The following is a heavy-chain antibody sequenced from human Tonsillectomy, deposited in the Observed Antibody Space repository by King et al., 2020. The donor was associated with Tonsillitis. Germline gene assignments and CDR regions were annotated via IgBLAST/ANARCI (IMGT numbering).Heavy chain of an antibody. CDR2: INHSGST. D-gene: IGHD3-10*01. V-gene: IGHV4-34*01. CDR1: GGSFSGYY. J-gene: IGHJ4*02. CDR3: ARGRYYYGSGSNLQKGFDY. Sequence: VQLQQWGAGLLNPSETLSLTCAVYGGSFSGYYWSWIRQPPGKGLEWIGEINHSGSTNYNPSLKSRVTISVDTSKNQFSLKLSSVTAADTAVYYCARGRYYYGSGSNLQKGFDYWGQGTLVTVSS.